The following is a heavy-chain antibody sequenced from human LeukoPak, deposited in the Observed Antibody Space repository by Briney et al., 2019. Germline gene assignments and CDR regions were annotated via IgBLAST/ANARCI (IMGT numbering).Heavy chain of an antibody. CDR2: IKQDGSKT. J-gene: IGHJ5*02. CDR1: GFSFSNYW. V-gene: IGHV3-7*01. Sequence: GGSLRLSCAASGFSFSNYWMSWVRQAPGKGLEWVANIKQDGSKTYYIDSVKGRFTISRDNARNSLYLQINSLTAEDTAVYYCAREASLYCSGNDCYWAFDRWGQGTLVTVSS. CDR3: AREASLYCSGNDCYWAFDR. D-gene: IGHD2-2*01.